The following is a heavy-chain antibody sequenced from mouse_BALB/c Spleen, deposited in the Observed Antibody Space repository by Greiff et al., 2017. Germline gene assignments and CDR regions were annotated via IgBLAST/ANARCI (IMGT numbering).Heavy chain of an antibody. J-gene: IGHJ3*01. D-gene: IGHD1-1*01. V-gene: IGHV2-9*02. CDR2: IWAGGST. Sequence: VQLVESGPGLVAPSQSLSITCTVSGFSLTSYGVHWVRQTPGKGLEWLGVIWAGGSTNYNSALMSRLSISKENSKSQFFLKMNSLQTDDTAIYYCARDHYGSSPFAYWGQGTLVTVSA. CDR1: GFSLTSYG. CDR3: ARDHYGSSPFAY.